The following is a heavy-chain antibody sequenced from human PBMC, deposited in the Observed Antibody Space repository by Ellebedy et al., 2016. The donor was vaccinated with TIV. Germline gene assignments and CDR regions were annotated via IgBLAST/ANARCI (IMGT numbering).Heavy chain of an antibody. V-gene: IGHV3-30*02. CDR1: GFTFSSYG. CDR2: IRYDGSNK. D-gene: IGHD5-12*01. J-gene: IGHJ4*02. Sequence: GESLKISCAASGFTFSSYGMHWVRQAPGKGLEWVAFIRYDGSNKYYADSVKGRFTISRDNSKNTLYLQMNSLRAEDTAVYYCAKGYSGYDYVGYFDYWGQGTLVTVSS. CDR3: AKGYSGYDYVGYFDY.